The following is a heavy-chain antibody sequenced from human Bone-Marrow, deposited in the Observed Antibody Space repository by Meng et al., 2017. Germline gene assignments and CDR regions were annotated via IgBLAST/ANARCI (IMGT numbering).Heavy chain of an antibody. V-gene: IGHV1-18*01. D-gene: IGHD3-10*01. Sequence: ASVKVSCKASGYTFTSYGISWVRQAPGQGLEWMGWISAYNGNTNYAQKLQGRVTMTTDTSTSTAYMELRSLRSDDKAVYYCARYTVRYYGSGSYLPYFDYWGQGTLVTVSS. CDR3: ARYTVRYYGSGSYLPYFDY. CDR2: ISAYNGNT. CDR1: GYTFTSYG. J-gene: IGHJ4*02.